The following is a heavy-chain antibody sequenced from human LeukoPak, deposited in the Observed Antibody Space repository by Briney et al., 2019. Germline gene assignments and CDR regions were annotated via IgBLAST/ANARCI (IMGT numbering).Heavy chain of an antibody. CDR1: GGSINSYY. J-gene: IGHJ4*02. D-gene: IGHD6-6*01. V-gene: IGHV4-59*01. Sequence: SETLSLTCTVSGGSINSYYWTWIRQPPGKGLEWIGYIYYSGSTHYNPSLNSRVTISVDTSKNQFSLKLSSVTAADTAVYYCAREHSSSSFDYWGQGTLVTVSS. CDR2: IYYSGST. CDR3: AREHSSSSFDY.